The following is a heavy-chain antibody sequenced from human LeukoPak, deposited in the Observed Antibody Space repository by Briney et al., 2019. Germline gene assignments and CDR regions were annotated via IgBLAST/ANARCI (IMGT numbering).Heavy chain of an antibody. J-gene: IGHJ4*02. Sequence: SQTLSLTCTVSGGSASSGGYYWGWIRHRPGKGLEWIGYIYYSRTTYYNPSLKSRVTISVDTSKNQCSLKLSSVTAADTAVYYCARVIAAAGTDYWGQGTLVTVSS. CDR1: GGSASSGGYY. D-gene: IGHD6-13*01. V-gene: IGHV4-31*03. CDR3: ARVIAAAGTDY. CDR2: IYYSRTT.